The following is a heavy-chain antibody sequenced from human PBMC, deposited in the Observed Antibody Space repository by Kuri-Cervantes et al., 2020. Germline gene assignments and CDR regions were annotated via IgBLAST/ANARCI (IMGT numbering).Heavy chain of an antibody. V-gene: IGHV2-70*11. CDR3: ARMRYGYNSYGMDV. J-gene: IGHJ6*02. CDR1: GFSLSTSGMC. Sequence: SGPTLVKPTQTLTLTCTFSGFSLSTSGMCVSWIRQPPGKALEWLARIDWDVDKYYSTSLTTRLTISKDTSKNQVVLTMTNMDPVDTATYYCARMRYGYNSYGMDVWGQGTTVTVSS. D-gene: IGHD5-24*01. CDR2: IDWDVDK.